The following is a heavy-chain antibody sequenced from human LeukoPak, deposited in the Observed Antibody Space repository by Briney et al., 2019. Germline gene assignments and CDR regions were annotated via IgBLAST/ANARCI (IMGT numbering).Heavy chain of an antibody. CDR3: ARGDQYQLLSVPRFDP. D-gene: IGHD2-2*01. J-gene: IGHJ5*02. Sequence: ASVKVSCKASGGTFSSYAISWVRQAPGQGLEWMGGIIPIFGTANYAQKFQGRVTITADESTSTAYMEVSSLRSEDTAVYYCARGDQYQLLSVPRFDPWGQGTLVTVSS. CDR1: GGTFSSYA. V-gene: IGHV1-69*01. CDR2: IIPIFGTA.